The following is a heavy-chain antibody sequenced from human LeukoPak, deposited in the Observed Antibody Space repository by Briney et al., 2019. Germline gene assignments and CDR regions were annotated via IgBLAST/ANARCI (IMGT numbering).Heavy chain of an antibody. CDR3: ARGPWASFDY. V-gene: IGHV3-21*01. CDR2: ITGSSSYI. CDR1: GFTFSTYT. J-gene: IGHJ4*02. D-gene: IGHD3-16*01. Sequence: GGSLRLSCAASGFTFSTYTMNWVRQAPGKGLEWVSSITGSSSYIYYVDSVKGRFTISRDNSKNTLYLQMNSLRAEDTAVYYCARGPWASFDYWGQGTLVTVSS.